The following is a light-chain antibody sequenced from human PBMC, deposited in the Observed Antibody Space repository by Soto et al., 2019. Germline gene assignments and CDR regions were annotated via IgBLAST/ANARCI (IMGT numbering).Light chain of an antibody. Sequence: QSALTQPASVSGSAGQSIPISCTGTSSDVGGYNYVSWYQQHPGKAPKLLLSEVSKRPSGVSDRFSGSKSGNTASLTISGLQTQDEADYYCSSFTSAYTFVFGTGTKVTVL. CDR3: SSFTSAYTFV. CDR1: SSDVGGYNY. CDR2: EVS. V-gene: IGLV2-14*01. J-gene: IGLJ1*01.